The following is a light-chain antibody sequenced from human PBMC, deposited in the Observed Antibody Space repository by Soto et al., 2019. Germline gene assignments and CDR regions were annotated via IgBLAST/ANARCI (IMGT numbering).Light chain of an antibody. V-gene: IGKV2D-29*01. J-gene: IGKJ4*01. CDR1: QSLLYSDGRTY. CDR3: MQSIQLPIT. CDR2: EVS. Sequence: DVVLTQTPRSLSVTPGQPASISCKSSQSLLYSDGRTYVYWYLQKPGQPPQLLFHEVSNRFSGVPDRFSGSGSGTDFTLKISRVEAGGVGVYYCMQSIQLPITFGGGTNVEIK.